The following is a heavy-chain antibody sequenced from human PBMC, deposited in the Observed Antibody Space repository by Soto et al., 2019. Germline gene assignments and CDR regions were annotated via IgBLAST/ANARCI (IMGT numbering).Heavy chain of an antibody. D-gene: IGHD3-22*01. V-gene: IGHV1-69*10. J-gene: IGHJ4*02. CDR1: GGTFSSYA. Sequence: ASLKVSCKASGGTFSSYAISWGRQAPGQGLEWMGGIITILGIANYAQKFQGRVTITADKSTSTAYMALSSLRSEDTAVYYCARHKGNDSSGYYFDYWGQGTLVTVSS. CDR3: ARHKGNDSSGYYFDY. CDR2: IITILGIA.